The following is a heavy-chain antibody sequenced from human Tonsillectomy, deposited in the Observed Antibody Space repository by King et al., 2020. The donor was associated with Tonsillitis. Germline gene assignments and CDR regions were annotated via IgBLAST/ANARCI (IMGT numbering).Heavy chain of an antibody. V-gene: IGHV1-2*04. J-gene: IGHJ3*02. CDR2: INPNSSDT. D-gene: IGHD1-1*01. CDR3: ARVNWDDAFDI. CDR1: GYTFTGYF. Sequence: QLVQSGAEVKKPGASVKVSCKASGYTFTGYFLHWVRQAPGQGLEWMGWINPNSSDTHYAQRFQAWVTMTRDTSISTAYMELSRLRSDDTAVYYCARVNWDDAFDIWGQGTMVTVSS.